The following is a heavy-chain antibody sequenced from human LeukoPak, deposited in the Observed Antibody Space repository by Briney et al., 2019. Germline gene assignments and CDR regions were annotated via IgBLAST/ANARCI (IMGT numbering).Heavy chain of an antibody. J-gene: IGHJ3*02. Sequence: PGGSLRLSRAASGFTFSSYGMHWVRQAPGKGLEWVAFIRYDGSNKYYADSVKGRFTISRDNSKNTLYLQMNSLRAEDTAVYYCAKDRVNRGIAVAGTSAFDIWGQGTMVTVSS. CDR3: AKDRVNRGIAVAGTSAFDI. V-gene: IGHV3-30*02. CDR2: IRYDGSNK. D-gene: IGHD6-19*01. CDR1: GFTFSSYG.